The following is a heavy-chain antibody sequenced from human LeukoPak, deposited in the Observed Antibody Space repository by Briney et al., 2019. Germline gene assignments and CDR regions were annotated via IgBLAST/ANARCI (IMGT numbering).Heavy chain of an antibody. CDR3: ARDEWGYQLLFF. D-gene: IGHD2-2*01. V-gene: IGHV1-69*13. Sequence: SVKVSCKASGGTFSSYAISWVRQAPGQGLEWMGGIIPIFGTANYAQKFQGRVTITADESTSTAYMELSSLRSEDTAAYYCARDEWGYQLLFFWGQGTLVTVSS. CDR2: IIPIFGTA. CDR1: GGTFSSYA. J-gene: IGHJ4*02.